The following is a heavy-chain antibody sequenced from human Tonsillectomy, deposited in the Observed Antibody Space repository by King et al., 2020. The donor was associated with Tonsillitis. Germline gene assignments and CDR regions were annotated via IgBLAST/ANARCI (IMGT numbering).Heavy chain of an antibody. CDR2: ISYDGSSK. J-gene: IGHJ4*02. D-gene: IGHD4-11*01. CDR3: ARNFNYNFDY. Sequence: VQLVESGGGVVQPGRSLRLSCAASGFTFSSNSMHWVRQAPGKGLEGVAVISYDGSSKYYADSVKGRFTISRDNSKNTMYLQMNSLRPEDTAVFYCARNFNYNFDYWGQGTLVSVSS. CDR1: GFTFSSNS. V-gene: IGHV3-30-3*01.